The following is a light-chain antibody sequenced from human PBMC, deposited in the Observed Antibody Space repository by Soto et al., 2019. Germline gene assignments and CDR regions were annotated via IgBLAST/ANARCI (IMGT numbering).Light chain of an antibody. CDR1: QGISKW. CDR3: QQYNSYDMWS. Sequence: DIQMTQSPSTLSASVGDRVTITCRASQGISKWLAWYQQKPGKAPKLLIYGASSLESGVPSRFSGSGSATEFTLTISSLQPDDFATYFCQQYNSYDMWSFGQGTKV. J-gene: IGKJ1*01. CDR2: GAS. V-gene: IGKV1-5*01.